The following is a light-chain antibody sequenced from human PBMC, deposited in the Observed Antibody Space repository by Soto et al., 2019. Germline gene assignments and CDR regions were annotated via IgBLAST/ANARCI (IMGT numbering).Light chain of an antibody. J-gene: IGKJ2*01. Sequence: EIVLTQSPATLSLSPGERATLSCRASQSVSSYLAWYQQKPGQAPRLLIYDASNRATGIPARFSGSGSGTDFTLTISSLEPEDYAVYYCGLGYTFGQGTKVEIK. CDR2: DAS. V-gene: IGKV3-11*01. CDR1: QSVSSY. CDR3: GLGYT.